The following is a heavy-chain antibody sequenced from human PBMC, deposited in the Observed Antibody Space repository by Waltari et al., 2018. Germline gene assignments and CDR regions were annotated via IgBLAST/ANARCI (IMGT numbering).Heavy chain of an antibody. D-gene: IGHD3-10*01. CDR3: AKDAFGNTYVDH. J-gene: IGHJ4*02. V-gene: IGHV3-33*06. CDR2: IWFDGGQT. Sequence: QAQLVGSGGGVVQPGMSLRLSCTGTGLSISSYGMHWVRQAPGKGLEGVALIWFDGGQTYYADSVRGRFTISRDNSKNTLYLDMNSLKLNDTTIYYCAKDAFGNTYVDHWGQGTLVTVAS. CDR1: GLSISSYG.